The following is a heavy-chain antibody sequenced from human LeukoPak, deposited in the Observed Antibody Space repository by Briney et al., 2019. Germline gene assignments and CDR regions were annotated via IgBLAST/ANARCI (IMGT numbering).Heavy chain of an antibody. CDR2: ISGSGGST. J-gene: IGHJ4*02. CDR1: GFTFSSYA. D-gene: IGHD3-3*01. V-gene: IGHV3-23*01. CDR3: AKEAFVLRFLEWLPHLDY. Sequence: GRSLRLSCAASGFTFSSYAMSWVRQAPGKGLEWVSAISGSGGSTYYADSVKGRFTISRDNSKNTLYLQMNSLRAEDTAVYYCAKEAFVLRFLEWLPHLDYWGQGTLVTVSS.